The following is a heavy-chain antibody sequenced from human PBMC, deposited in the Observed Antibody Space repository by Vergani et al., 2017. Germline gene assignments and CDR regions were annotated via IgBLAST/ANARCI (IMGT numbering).Heavy chain of an antibody. V-gene: IGHV1-2*02. CDR1: GYTFTGYY. Sequence: QVQLVQSGAEVKKPGASVKVSCKASGYTFTGYYMHWVRQAPGQGLEWMGWINPNSGGTNYAQKFQGRVTMTRDTSISTVYMELSRLRSDDTAVYYCARVGRPYSSSWYWVYWGQGTLVTVSS. CDR2: INPNSGGT. D-gene: IGHD6-13*01. J-gene: IGHJ4*02. CDR3: ARVGRPYSSSWYWVY.